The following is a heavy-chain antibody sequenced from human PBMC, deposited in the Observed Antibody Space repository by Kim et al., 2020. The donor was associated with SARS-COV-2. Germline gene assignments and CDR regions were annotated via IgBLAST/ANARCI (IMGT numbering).Heavy chain of an antibody. CDR2: IYYSGST. V-gene: IGHV4-39*07. CDR3: ANDYNNPYYYYYGMDV. J-gene: IGHJ6*02. Sequence: SETLSLTCTVSGGSISSSSYYWGWIRQPPGKGLEWIGSIYYSGSTYYNPSLKSRFTISVDTSKNQFSLKLSSVTAADTAVYYCANDYNNPYYYYYGMDVWGQGTTVTVSS. D-gene: IGHD3-16*01. CDR1: GGSISSSSYY.